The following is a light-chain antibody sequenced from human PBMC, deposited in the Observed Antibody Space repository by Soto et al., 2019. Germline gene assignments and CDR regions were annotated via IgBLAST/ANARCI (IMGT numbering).Light chain of an antibody. J-gene: IGKJ4*01. CDR3: MQTQQSRS. Sequence: DIVVTQSPLSLPVTPGEPASISCRSSQSLLHSNGYIYLDWYVQKPGQSPQLLIYLGSTRASGVPDRFSGSGPGTDFTLKCSRVKAEDVGVYYCMQTQQSRSFAGGTKVRSN. V-gene: IGKV2-28*01. CDR2: LGS. CDR1: QSLLHSNGYIY.